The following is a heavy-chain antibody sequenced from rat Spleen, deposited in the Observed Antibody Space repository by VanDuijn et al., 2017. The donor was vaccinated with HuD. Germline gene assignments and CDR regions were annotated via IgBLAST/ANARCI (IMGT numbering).Heavy chain of an antibody. CDR2: INSADNT. CDR1: GFSLTTYN. Sequence: VQLKESGPGLLQPSQTLSLTCTVSGFSLTTYNVHWVRQPTGKGLEWMGYINSADNTNYNPSLKSRISITRDTSKNQFFLQVNSVTTEDTATYYCARSVAAISTGVMDAWGQGTLVTVSS. V-gene: IGHV3-3*01. D-gene: IGHD1-2*01. CDR3: ARSVAAISTGVMDA. J-gene: IGHJ3*01.